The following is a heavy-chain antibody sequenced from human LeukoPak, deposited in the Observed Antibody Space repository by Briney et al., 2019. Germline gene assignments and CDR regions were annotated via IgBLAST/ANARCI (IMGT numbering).Heavy chain of an antibody. CDR2: IWYDGSNK. V-gene: IGHV3-33*06. Sequence: GGSLRLSCAASGFTFSSYGMHWDRQAPGKGLEWVAVIWYDGSNKYYADSVKGRFTISRDNSENTLFLQMNSLRAEDTAVFYCAKDGTPGSYYMDVWGKGTTVTVSS. CDR3: AKDGTPGSYYMDV. CDR1: GFTFSSYG. D-gene: IGHD6-13*01. J-gene: IGHJ6*03.